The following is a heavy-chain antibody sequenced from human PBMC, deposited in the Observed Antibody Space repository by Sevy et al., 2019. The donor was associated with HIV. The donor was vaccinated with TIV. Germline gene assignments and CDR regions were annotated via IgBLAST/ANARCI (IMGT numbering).Heavy chain of an antibody. J-gene: IGHJ4*02. V-gene: IGHV4-39*01. CDR3: VGPKLTYTNGWHYFDY. CDR1: GASISNTAYY. D-gene: IGHD2-8*01. Sequence: SETLSLTCIVSGASISNTAYYWGWIRQSPGKGLEWIASIRHGGYTFYNPSLKSRVTISADTSKNEVSLKLTAVSAADTSIYYCVGPKLTYTNGWHYFDYWGQGTVVTVSS. CDR2: IRHGGYT.